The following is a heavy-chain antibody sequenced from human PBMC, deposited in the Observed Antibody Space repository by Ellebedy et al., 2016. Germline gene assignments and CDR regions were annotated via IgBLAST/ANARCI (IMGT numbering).Heavy chain of an antibody. V-gene: IGHV4-39*07. D-gene: IGHD6-13*01. Sequence: SETLSLXXTVSGGSISSSDYFWGWVRQPPGKGLQWIGSIFHSDSTHYNPSLKSRLTVSVDWSKNQFSLRLTSVTAADTAVYYCVSTAAGGTVYYYFGMDVWGQGTTVTVSS. CDR1: GGSISSSDYF. CDR2: IFHSDST. CDR3: VSTAAGGTVYYYFGMDV. J-gene: IGHJ6*02.